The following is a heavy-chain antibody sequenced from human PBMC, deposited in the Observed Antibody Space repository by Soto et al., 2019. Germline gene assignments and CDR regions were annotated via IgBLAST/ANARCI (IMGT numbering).Heavy chain of an antibody. CDR1: GFTFSSSA. V-gene: IGHV3-23*01. CDR3: AKGSRSSGWYA. Sequence: VGSLRLSCAVSGFTFSSSAMSWVRQAPGKGLEWVSAIGTRGGDTYYADSLKGRVTVSRDNSKNTLYLQMDSLRVEDTAIYYCAKGSRSSGWYAWGRGILVTVSS. J-gene: IGHJ5*02. CDR2: IGTRGGDT. D-gene: IGHD6-19*01.